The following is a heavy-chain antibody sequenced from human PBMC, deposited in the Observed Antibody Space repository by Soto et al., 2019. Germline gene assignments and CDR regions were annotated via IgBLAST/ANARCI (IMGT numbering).Heavy chain of an antibody. CDR3: LVGAQPYFFYF. Sequence: ASVKVSCKASGYTFTRYGISWVRQAPGQGLEWMGWISAYNGNTNYAQKLQGRVTMTTDTSTSTAYMELRSLRSDDTAVYYCLVGAQPYFFYFWGQGTLVTVSS. CDR1: GYTFTRYG. CDR2: ISAYNGNT. V-gene: IGHV1-18*01. J-gene: IGHJ4*02. D-gene: IGHD2-15*01.